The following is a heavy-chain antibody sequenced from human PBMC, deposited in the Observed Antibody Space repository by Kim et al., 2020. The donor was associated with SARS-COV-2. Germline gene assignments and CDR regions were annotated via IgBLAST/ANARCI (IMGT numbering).Heavy chain of an antibody. D-gene: IGHD2-15*01. Sequence: AGSVKGRFTISRDNSEKTLYLQMNSLRAEDTAVYCCAISMSVVVAAVFGYWGQGTLVTVSS. V-gene: IGHV3-30*07. CDR3: AISMSVVVAAVFGY. J-gene: IGHJ4*02.